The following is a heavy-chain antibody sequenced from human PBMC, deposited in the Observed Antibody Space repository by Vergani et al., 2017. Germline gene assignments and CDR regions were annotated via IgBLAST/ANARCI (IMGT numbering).Heavy chain of an antibody. CDR2: IYYSGST. J-gene: IGHJ4*02. D-gene: IGHD3-9*01. CDR3: ARVGSYYDILTGYSINPGFDY. Sequence: QLQLQESGPGLVKPSETLSLTCTVSGGSISSSSYYWGWIRQPPGKGLEWIGSIYYSGSTYYNPSLKSRVTISVDTSKNQFSLKLSSVTAADTAVYYCARVGSYYDILTGYSINPGFDYWGQGTLVTVSS. V-gene: IGHV4-39*07. CDR1: GGSISSSSYY.